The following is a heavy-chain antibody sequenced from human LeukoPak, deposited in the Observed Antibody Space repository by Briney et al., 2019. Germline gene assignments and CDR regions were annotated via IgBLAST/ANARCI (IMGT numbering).Heavy chain of an antibody. J-gene: IGHJ4*02. CDR2: ISSTGGST. D-gene: IGHD2-2*01. V-gene: IGHV3-23*01. Sequence: LXXXASXFTXSSYAMSWVRQAPGKGLEWVSSISSTGGSTYYADSVKGRFTISRDNSKNTLYLQMNSLRAEDTAVYYCAKRCSSTSCPFDYWGQGTLVTVSS. CDR3: AKRCSSTSCPFDY. CDR1: XFTXSSYA.